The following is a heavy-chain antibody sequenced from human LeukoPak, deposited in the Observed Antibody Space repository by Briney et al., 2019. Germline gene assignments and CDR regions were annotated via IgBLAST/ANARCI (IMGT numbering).Heavy chain of an antibody. CDR3: AKEYCSGGSCYSEVDYFDY. V-gene: IGHV3-30*02. J-gene: IGHJ4*02. CDR1: GFTFSSYG. CDR2: IRYDGSNK. D-gene: IGHD2-15*01. Sequence: GGSLRLSCAASGFTFSSYGMHWVRQAPGKGLEWVAFIRYDGSNKYYADSVKGRFTISRDNSKNTLYLQMNSLRAEDTAVYYCAKEYCSGGSCYSEVDYFDYWGQGTLVTVSS.